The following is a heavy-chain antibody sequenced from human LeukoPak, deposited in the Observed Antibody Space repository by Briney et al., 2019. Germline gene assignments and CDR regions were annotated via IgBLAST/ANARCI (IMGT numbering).Heavy chain of an antibody. CDR3: ARVYYGSGTPGAFDI. V-gene: IGHV3-33*01. J-gene: IGHJ3*02. CDR2: IWYDGSIK. D-gene: IGHD3-10*01. Sequence: GGSLRLSCAASGFTFSSYGMHWVRQAPGKGLEWVAVIWYDGSIKYYADSVKGRFTISRDNAKNSLYLQMNSLRAEDTAVYYCARVYYGSGTPGAFDIWGQGTMVTVSS. CDR1: GFTFSSYG.